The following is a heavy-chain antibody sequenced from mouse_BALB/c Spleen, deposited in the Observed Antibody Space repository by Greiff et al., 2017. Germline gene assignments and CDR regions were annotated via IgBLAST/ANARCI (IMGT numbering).Heavy chain of an antibody. CDR3: ARPEARATTWFAY. V-gene: IGHV4-1*02. CDR1: GFDFSSYW. D-gene: IGHD3-1*01. CDR2: INPDSSTI. J-gene: IGHJ3*01. Sequence: DVKLVESGGGLVQPGGSLKLSCAASGFDFSSYWMSWVRQAPGKGLEWIGEINPDSSTINYTPSLKDKFIISRDNAKNTLYLQMSKVRSEDTALYYGARPEARATTWFAYWGQGTLVTVSA.